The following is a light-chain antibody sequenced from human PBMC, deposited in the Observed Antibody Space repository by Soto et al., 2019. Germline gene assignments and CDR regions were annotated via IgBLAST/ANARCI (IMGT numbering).Light chain of an antibody. CDR3: SSYTSSSVV. CDR2: EIS. Sequence: QSVLTQPASVSGPPGQSITISCTGTSSDVGGYNYVSWYQQHPGKAPKLMIFEISNRPSEVSNRFSGSKSGNTASLTISGLQAEDEADYYCSSYTSSSVVLGGGTKLTVL. V-gene: IGLV2-14*01. J-gene: IGLJ2*01. CDR1: SSDVGGYNY.